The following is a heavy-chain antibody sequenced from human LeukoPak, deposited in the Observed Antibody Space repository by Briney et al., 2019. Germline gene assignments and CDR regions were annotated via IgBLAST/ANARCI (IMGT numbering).Heavy chain of an antibody. Sequence: GGSLRLSCAASGFTFSSYAMSWVRQAPGKGLEWVSAISGSGGSTYYADSVKGRFTISRDNSKSTLYLQMNSLRAEDTAVYYCAKLWFGELLIFDYWGQGTLVTVSS. CDR2: ISGSGGST. CDR1: GFTFSSYA. J-gene: IGHJ4*02. CDR3: AKLWFGELLIFDY. V-gene: IGHV3-23*01. D-gene: IGHD3-10*01.